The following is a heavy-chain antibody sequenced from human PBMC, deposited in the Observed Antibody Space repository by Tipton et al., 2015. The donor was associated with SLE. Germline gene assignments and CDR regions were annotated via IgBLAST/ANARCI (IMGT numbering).Heavy chain of an antibody. CDR2: IYYSGST. Sequence: LRLSCTVSGGSISSHYWSWIRQPPGKGLEWIGYIYYSGSTYYNPSLNSRLTISVDTSKNQFSLNLSSVTAADTAVYYCARHPRSQLLRSGAFDLWGQGTVVIVSS. J-gene: IGHJ3*01. D-gene: IGHD1-26*01. V-gene: IGHV4-59*08. CDR3: ARHPRSQLLRSGAFDL. CDR1: GGSISSHY.